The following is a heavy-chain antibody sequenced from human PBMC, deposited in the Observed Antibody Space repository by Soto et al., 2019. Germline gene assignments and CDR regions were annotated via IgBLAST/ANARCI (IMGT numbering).Heavy chain of an antibody. CDR1: GASISATSSYVW. D-gene: IGHD1-26*01. CDR3: AKMVGATLVDY. Sequence: QVQLQESGPGLVKPSGTLSLTCTVSGASISATSSYVWWSWVRQPPGKGLEWIGEIYHSGSTNYKPSLKSRVTMSVDKSKNQFSLRLSSVTAADTAVYYCAKMVGATLVDYWGQGTLVTVSS. CDR2: IYHSGST. J-gene: IGHJ4*02. V-gene: IGHV4-4*02.